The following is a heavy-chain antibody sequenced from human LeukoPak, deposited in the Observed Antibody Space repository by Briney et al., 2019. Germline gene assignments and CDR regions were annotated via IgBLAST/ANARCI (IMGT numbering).Heavy chain of an antibody. Sequence: PGGSLRLSCAASGFTFSSYDMHWVRQATGKGLEWVAVIWYDGSNKYYADSVKGRFTISRDNSKNTLYLQMNSLRAEDTAVYYCAREEVPAASLDYWGQGTLVTVSS. J-gene: IGHJ4*02. V-gene: IGHV3-33*08. CDR3: AREEVPAASLDY. CDR1: GFTFSSYD. CDR2: IWYDGSNK. D-gene: IGHD2-2*01.